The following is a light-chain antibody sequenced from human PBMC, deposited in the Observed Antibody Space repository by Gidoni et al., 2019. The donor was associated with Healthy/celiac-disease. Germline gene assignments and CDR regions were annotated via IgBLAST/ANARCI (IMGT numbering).Light chain of an antibody. CDR2: LGS. V-gene: IGKV2-28*01. CDR3: MQALQTRCS. J-gene: IGKJ2*04. Sequence: DIVLTQSPLSLPVTPGEPASISCRSRQIRLHSNGYNYLDWYLQTPGQSPQLLIYLGSNRASGVPDRFSGSGSGTEFTLKISIVEADDVVVYYCMQALQTRCSFGQGTKLEIK. CDR1: QIRLHSNGYNY.